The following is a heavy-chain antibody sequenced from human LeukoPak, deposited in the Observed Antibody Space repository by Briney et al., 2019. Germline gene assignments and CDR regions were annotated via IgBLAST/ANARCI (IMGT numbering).Heavy chain of an antibody. V-gene: IGHV3-23*01. CDR1: GFTFSSYA. D-gene: IGHD6-13*01. CDR3: AKGPSIAAAGTRWFDP. Sequence: PEGSLRLSCAASGFTFSSYAMSWVRQAPGKGLEWVSGIGSSGGTTYYADSVKGRFTISRDNSKNTLYLQMNSLTADDTAVYYCAKGPSIAAAGTRWFDPWGQGTLVTVSS. J-gene: IGHJ5*02. CDR2: IGSSGGTT.